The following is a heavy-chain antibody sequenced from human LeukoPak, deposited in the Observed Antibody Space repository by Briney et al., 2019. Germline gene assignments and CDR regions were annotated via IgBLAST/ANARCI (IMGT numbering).Heavy chain of an antibody. CDR2: IKEDGSEK. V-gene: IGHV3-7*01. J-gene: IGHJ4*02. D-gene: IGHD6-13*01. Sequence: GGSLRLSCAASGLTFSSYWMTWVRQAPGKGPEWVANIKEDGSEKYYVDSVKGRFTISRDNAKNSLYLQMNSLRAEDTAVYYCAREEVAAADYWGQGTLVTVSS. CDR1: GLTFSSYW. CDR3: AREEVAAADY.